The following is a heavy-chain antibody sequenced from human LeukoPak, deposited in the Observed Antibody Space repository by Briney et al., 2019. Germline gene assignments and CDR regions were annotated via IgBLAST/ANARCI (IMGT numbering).Heavy chain of an antibody. J-gene: IGHJ4*02. CDR2: IYSGGST. Sequence: GGSLRLSCAASGFTVSSNYMSWVRQAPGKGLEWVSVIYSGGSTYYADSVKGRFTISRDNSKNTLYLQMNSLRAEDTAVYYCARDRDDILTGSNQPFDYWGQGTLVTVSS. D-gene: IGHD3-9*01. CDR3: ARDRDDILTGSNQPFDY. CDR1: GFTVSSNY. V-gene: IGHV3-66*02.